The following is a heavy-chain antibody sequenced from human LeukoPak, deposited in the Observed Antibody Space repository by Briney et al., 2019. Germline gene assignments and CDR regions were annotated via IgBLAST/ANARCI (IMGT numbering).Heavy chain of an antibody. D-gene: IGHD3-22*01. CDR3: AKDLEASMIVVVKPPGDY. V-gene: IGHV3-23*01. CDR2: ISGSGGST. CDR1: GFTFSSYW. J-gene: IGHJ4*02. Sequence: GGSLRLSCAASGFTFSSYWMSWVRQAPGKGLEWVSAISGSGGSTYYADSVKGRFTISRDNSKNTLYLQMNSLRAEDTAVYYRAKDLEASMIVVVKPPGDYWGQGTLVTVSS.